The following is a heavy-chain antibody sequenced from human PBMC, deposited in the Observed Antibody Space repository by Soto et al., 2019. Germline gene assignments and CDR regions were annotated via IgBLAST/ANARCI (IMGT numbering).Heavy chain of an antibody. CDR2: ISYTGDT. Sequence: QVQLRESGPGLLKASETLSLTCSVSGDSVSSDRYFWTWIRQPPGKGLEWIAYISYTGDTNYNPSLKSRVTLSVDTSRNQFSLTLTSVTAADTAVYFCARIVVGATVDLWGQGSLVTVSS. CDR3: ARIVVGATVDL. D-gene: IGHD1-26*01. V-gene: IGHV4-61*01. J-gene: IGHJ5*02. CDR1: GDSVSSDRYF.